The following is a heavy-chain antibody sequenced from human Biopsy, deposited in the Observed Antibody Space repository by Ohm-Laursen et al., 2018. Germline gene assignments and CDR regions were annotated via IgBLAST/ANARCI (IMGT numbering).Heavy chain of an antibody. D-gene: IGHD1-26*01. Sequence: GTLSLTCSVSGCSISSYYWSWIRQPPGKGLEWIGYIYYTGSTNYNPSLKSRFTISVDTSMNHLSLRLTSVTAADTAVYYCARHAPSYSGSYWRYFDLWGRGTLVTVSS. CDR2: IYYTGST. J-gene: IGHJ2*01. CDR1: GCSISSYY. CDR3: ARHAPSYSGSYWRYFDL. V-gene: IGHV4-59*08.